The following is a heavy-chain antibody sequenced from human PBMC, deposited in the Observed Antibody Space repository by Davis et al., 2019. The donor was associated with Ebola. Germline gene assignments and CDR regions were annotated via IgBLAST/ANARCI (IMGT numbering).Heavy chain of an antibody. D-gene: IGHD4-17*01. Sequence: GESLKISCAASRFTFHDYAMHWVRQAPGKGLEWVAAFSGSDGVPYYADSVKGRFTISRDNSENTLYLQMNSLRAEDTAMYYCAKDHDYGDYAANGINFWGQGTLVTVSS. CDR1: RFTFHDYA. CDR2: FSGSDGVP. CDR3: AKDHDYGDYAANGINF. J-gene: IGHJ4*02. V-gene: IGHV3-23*01.